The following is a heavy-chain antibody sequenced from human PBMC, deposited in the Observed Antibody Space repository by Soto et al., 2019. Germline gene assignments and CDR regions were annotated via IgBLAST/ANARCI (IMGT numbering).Heavy chain of an antibody. CDR1: GFTFSSYA. D-gene: IGHD2-8*01. CDR3: ARDNGGYYFDY. J-gene: IGHJ4*02. Sequence: QVQLVESGGGVVQPGRSLRLSCAASGFTFSSYAMHWVRQAPGKGLEWVAVISYDGSNKYYADSVKGRFTISRDNSKNTLYLQMNSLRAEDTAVYYCARDNGGYYFDYGGQGTLVTVSS. V-gene: IGHV3-30-3*01. CDR2: ISYDGSNK.